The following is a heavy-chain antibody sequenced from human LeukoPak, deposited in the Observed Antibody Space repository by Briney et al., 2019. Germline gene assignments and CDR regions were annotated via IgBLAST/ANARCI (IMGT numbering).Heavy chain of an antibody. CDR3: ARQSGSYYGHAFDI. J-gene: IGHJ3*02. V-gene: IGHV4-38-2*01. Sequence: SETLSLTCAVSGYSISSGYYWGWIRQPPGKGLEWIGSIYHSGSTYYNPSLKSRVTISVDTYKNQFSLKLSSVTAADTAVYYCARQSGSYYGHAFDIWGQGTMVTVSS. CDR1: GYSISSGYY. D-gene: IGHD1-26*01. CDR2: IYHSGST.